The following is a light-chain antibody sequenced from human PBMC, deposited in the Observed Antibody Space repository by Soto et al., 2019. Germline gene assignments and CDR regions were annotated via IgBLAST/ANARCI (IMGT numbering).Light chain of an antibody. CDR2: GAS. J-gene: IGKJ1*01. CDR1: QSVSGSY. CDR3: QQYVTSPRT. Sequence: EIVLTQSPGTLSLSPGERATLSCRASQSVSGSYLAWYQHKPGQAPRLLIYGASSRATGIPDRFSGSGSGTDFTLTISRLEPEDFAVYYCQQYVTSPRTFGQGTKVEIK. V-gene: IGKV3-20*01.